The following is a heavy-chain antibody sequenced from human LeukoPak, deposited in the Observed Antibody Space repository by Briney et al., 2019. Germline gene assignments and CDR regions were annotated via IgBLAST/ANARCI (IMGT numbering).Heavy chain of an antibody. Sequence: SETLSLTCAVYGGSFSGYYWSWIRQPPGKGLEWIGEINHSGSTNYNPSLKSRVTISVDTSKNQSSLKLSSVTAADTAVYYCARGHLNCSGGSCYDYYYYYMDVWGKGTTVTVSS. CDR1: GGSFSGYY. V-gene: IGHV4-34*01. D-gene: IGHD2-15*01. CDR2: INHSGST. J-gene: IGHJ6*03. CDR3: ARGHLNCSGGSCYDYYYYYMDV.